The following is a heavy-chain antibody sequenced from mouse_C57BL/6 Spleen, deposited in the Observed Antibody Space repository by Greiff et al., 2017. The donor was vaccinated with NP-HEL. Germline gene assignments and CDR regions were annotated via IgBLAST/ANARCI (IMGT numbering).Heavy chain of an antibody. CDR1: GYTFTSYW. Sequence: QVQLQQSGAELVRPGSSVKLSCKASGYTFTSYWMHWVKQRPIQGLEWIGNIDPSDSETHYNQKFKDKATLTVDKSSSTAYMQLSSLTSEDSAVYYCASQGGYDYFFDYWGQGTTLTVSS. D-gene: IGHD2-4*01. V-gene: IGHV1-52*01. J-gene: IGHJ2*01. CDR3: ASQGGYDYFFDY. CDR2: IDPSDSET.